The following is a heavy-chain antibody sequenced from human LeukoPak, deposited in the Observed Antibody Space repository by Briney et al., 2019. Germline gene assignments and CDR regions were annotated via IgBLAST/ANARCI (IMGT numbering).Heavy chain of an antibody. CDR2: ISAYNGNT. D-gene: IGHD3-10*01. J-gene: IGHJ5*02. V-gene: IGHV1-18*01. CDR3: ARGGFGESIYLNDNWFDP. Sequence: EASVKVSCKASGYTFTSYGISWVRQAPGQGLEWMGWISAYNGNTNYAQKLQGRVTMTTDTSTSTAYMELRSLRSDDTAVYYCARGGFGESIYLNDNWFDPWGQGTLVTVSS. CDR1: GYTFTSYG.